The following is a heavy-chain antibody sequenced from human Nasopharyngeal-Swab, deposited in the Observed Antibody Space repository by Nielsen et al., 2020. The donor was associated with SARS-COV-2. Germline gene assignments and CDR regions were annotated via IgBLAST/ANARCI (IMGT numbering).Heavy chain of an antibody. CDR3: AREAPPRKGGSHYYYYYYMDV. J-gene: IGHJ6*03. CDR1: GFTFSGSA. D-gene: IGHD1-26*01. V-gene: IGHV3-73*01. CDR2: IRSKANSYAT. Sequence: GESLKISCAASGFTFSGSAMHWVRQASGKGLEWVGRIRSKANSYATAYAASVKGRFTIPRDDSKNTAYLQMNSLKTEDTAVYYCAREAPPRKGGSHYYYYYYMDVWGKGTTVTVSS.